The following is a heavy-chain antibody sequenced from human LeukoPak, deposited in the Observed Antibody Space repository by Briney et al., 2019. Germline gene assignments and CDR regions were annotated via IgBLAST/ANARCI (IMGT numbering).Heavy chain of an antibody. Sequence: GGSLRLSCAASGFTFSSYAMHWVRQAPGKGLEYVSAISSNGGSTYYANSVKGRFTISRDNSKNTLYLQMGSLRAEDMAVYYCAKDMAAYYYASGNIDYWGQGTLVTVSS. CDR3: AKDMAAYYYASGNIDY. V-gene: IGHV3-64*01. J-gene: IGHJ4*02. CDR2: ISSNGGST. D-gene: IGHD3-10*01. CDR1: GFTFSSYA.